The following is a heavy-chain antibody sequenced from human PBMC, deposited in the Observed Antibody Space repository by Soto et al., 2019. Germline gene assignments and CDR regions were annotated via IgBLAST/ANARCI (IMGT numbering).Heavy chain of an antibody. CDR2: IHHTGHT. Sequence: QVQLQQWGAGLLKPSETLSLTCAVYGASLSGSHWSWIRQPPGKGLEWIGEIHHTGHTKYNPSLTTPAPTSVDTSHSQFSLRLRPVAATDTAVYYCARVSPDGSTRYTGAFDYWGQGTLAPVS. CDR1: GASLSGSH. J-gene: IGHJ4*02. CDR3: ARVSPDGSTRYTGAFDY. V-gene: IGHV4-34*01. D-gene: IGHD5-18*01.